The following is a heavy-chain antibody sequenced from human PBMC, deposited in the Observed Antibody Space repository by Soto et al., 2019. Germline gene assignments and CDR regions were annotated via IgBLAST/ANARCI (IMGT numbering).Heavy chain of an antibody. CDR3: AKDGAGYDILTGYSLHFDP. J-gene: IGHJ5*02. CDR1: GFTFSSYA. D-gene: IGHD3-9*01. Sequence: PGGSLRLSCAASGFTFSSYAMSWVRQAPGKGLEWVSAISGSGGSTYYADSVKGRFTISRDNSKNTLYLQMNSLRAEDTAVYYCAKDGAGYDILTGYSLHFDPWGQGTLVTVSS. V-gene: IGHV3-23*01. CDR2: ISGSGGST.